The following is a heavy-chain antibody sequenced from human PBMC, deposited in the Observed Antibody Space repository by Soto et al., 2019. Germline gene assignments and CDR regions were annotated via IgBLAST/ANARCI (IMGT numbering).Heavy chain of an antibody. J-gene: IGHJ6*02. Sequence: ASVKVSCKASGYTFTSYYMHWVRQAPGQGLEWMGIINPSCGSTNYAQKFQGRVTMTRDTSTSTAYMELSSLRSEDTAVYYCARDAGYSGYDERNYYGMDVWGQGTTVTVSS. V-gene: IGHV1-46*01. D-gene: IGHD5-12*01. CDR1: GYTFTSYY. CDR2: INPSCGST. CDR3: ARDAGYSGYDERNYYGMDV.